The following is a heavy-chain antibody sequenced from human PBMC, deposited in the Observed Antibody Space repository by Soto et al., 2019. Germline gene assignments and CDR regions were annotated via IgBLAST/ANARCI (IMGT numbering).Heavy chain of an antibody. V-gene: IGHV4-4*07. D-gene: IGHD3-22*01. J-gene: IGHJ4*02. CDR3: ARDPFLYYYDSSGYYDY. CDR2: IYTSGST. Sequence: QVQLQESGPGLVKPSKTLSLTCTVSGGSISSYYWSWIRQPAGKGLEWIGRIYTSGSTNYNPSLKSRVTMSVDTSKNQFSLKLSSVTAADTAVYYCARDPFLYYYDSSGYYDYWGQGTLVTVSS. CDR1: GGSISSYY.